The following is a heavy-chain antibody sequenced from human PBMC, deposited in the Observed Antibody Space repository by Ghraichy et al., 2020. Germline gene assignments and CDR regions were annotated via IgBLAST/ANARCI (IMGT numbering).Heavy chain of an antibody. J-gene: IGHJ6*02. CDR3: ARGWGYDILTGYTDNGMDV. CDR2: IDTAGDT. CDR1: GFIFSRYD. D-gene: IGHD3-9*01. V-gene: IGHV3-13*04. Sequence: GESLNISCAASGFIFSRYDMHWVRQAQGKGLEWVSTIDTAGDTFYPDSVRGRFTTSREDAKNSLYLQMNRLRAGDTAVYYCARGWGYDILTGYTDNGMDVWGQGTTVTVSS.